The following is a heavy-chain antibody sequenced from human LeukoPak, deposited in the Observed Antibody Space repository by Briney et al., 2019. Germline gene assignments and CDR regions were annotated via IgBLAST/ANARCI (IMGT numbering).Heavy chain of an antibody. D-gene: IGHD3-22*01. J-gene: IGHJ4*02. Sequence: ASVKVSCKASGYTLRSYGITWVRQAPGQGLEWMGWISAYNGNTKYPQKLQGRVTMTTDTSTSTAYMELRSLRSDDTAVYYCARVRYDTYYFDYWGQGTLVTVSS. CDR2: ISAYNGNT. CDR1: GYTLRSYG. V-gene: IGHV1-18*01. CDR3: ARVRYDTYYFDY.